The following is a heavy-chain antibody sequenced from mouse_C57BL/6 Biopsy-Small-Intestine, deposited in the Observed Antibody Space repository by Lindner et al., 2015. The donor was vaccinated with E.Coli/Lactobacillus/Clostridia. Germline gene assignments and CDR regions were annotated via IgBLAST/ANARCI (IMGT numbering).Heavy chain of an antibody. Sequence: VQLQESGGDLVKPGGSLKLSCAASGFTFSSYGMSWVRQTPDKRLEWVATISSGGRYTYYPDSVKGRFTISRDNAKNTLYLQMSSLKSEDTAMYYCARHRYYGTSPHYYAMDYWGQGTSVTVSS. CDR1: GFTFSSYG. V-gene: IGHV5-6*01. D-gene: IGHD1-1*01. CDR2: ISSGGRYT. J-gene: IGHJ4*01. CDR3: ARHRYYGTSPHYYAMDY.